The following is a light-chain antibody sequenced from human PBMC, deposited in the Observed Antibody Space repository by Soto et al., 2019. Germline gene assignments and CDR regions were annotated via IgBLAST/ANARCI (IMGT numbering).Light chain of an antibody. V-gene: IGLV2-14*03. Sequence: QSALTQPASVSGSTGQSITISCTGTRSDIGGYNYVSWYQQHPGQAPKLIIYEVSNRPSGVSDRFSGSKSGNTASLTISGLQAEDESDYYCSSYTTASVVFGGGTKLTVL. CDR2: EVS. CDR1: RSDIGGYNY. J-gene: IGLJ2*01. CDR3: SSYTTASVV.